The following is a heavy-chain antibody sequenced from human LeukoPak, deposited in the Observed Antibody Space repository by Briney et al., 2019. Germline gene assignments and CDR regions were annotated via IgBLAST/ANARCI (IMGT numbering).Heavy chain of an antibody. CDR3: AREKTACGGDCYDS. Sequence: GGSLRLSCAASGFTFSSYEMNWARQAPGKGLEWVSYISISGTPIHYADSVKGRFTISRDDAKNSLFLQMNSLRAEDTAVYYCAREKTACGGDCYDSWGQGTLVTVSS. CDR2: ISISGTPI. CDR1: GFTFSSYE. J-gene: IGHJ4*02. D-gene: IGHD2-21*01. V-gene: IGHV3-48*03.